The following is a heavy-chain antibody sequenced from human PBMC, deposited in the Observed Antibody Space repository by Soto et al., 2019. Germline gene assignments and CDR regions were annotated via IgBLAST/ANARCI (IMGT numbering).Heavy chain of an antibody. CDR2: IIPIFGTA. CDR3: ARVGLYCTDTSCTLRDYYYGMDV. D-gene: IGHD2-8*02. Sequence: QVQLVQSGAEVKQPGSSVKVSCEASGGAFRSYAISWVRQAPGQGLEWMGGIIPIFGTANYAQKFQGRVTITADESTSTAYMEMSSLLSEDTAVYYCARVGLYCTDTSCTLRDYYYGMDVWGQGTTVTVSS. J-gene: IGHJ6*02. CDR1: GGAFRSYA. V-gene: IGHV1-69*12.